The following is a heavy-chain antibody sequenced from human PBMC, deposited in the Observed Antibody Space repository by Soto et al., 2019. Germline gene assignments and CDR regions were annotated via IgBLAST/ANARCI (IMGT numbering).Heavy chain of an antibody. CDR3: ARNHYYGSGSDYIKEGRNYYYYGRDV. J-gene: IGHJ6*02. V-gene: IGHV1-18*04. D-gene: IGHD3-10*01. CDR1: GYTFTSYG. Sequence: ASVKVSCKASGYTFTSYGISWVRQAPGQGLEWMGWISAYNGNTNYAQKLQGRVTMTTDTSTSTAYMELRSLRSDDTAVYYCARNHYYGSGSDYIKEGRNYYYYGRDVWGQGTTVTVSS. CDR2: ISAYNGNT.